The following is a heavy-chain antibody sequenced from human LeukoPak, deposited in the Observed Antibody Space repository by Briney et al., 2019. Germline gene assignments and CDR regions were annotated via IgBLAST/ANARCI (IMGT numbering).Heavy chain of an antibody. CDR3: ARDDYGDYGLDY. CDR1: GGSISSYY. D-gene: IGHD4-17*01. J-gene: IGHJ4*02. Sequence: SETLSLTCTVSGGSISSYYWSWIRQPPGKGLEWIGYIYYSGSTNYNPSLKSRVTISVDTSKDQFSLKLSSVTAADTAVYYCARDDYGDYGLDYWGQGTLVTVSS. CDR2: IYYSGST. V-gene: IGHV4-59*01.